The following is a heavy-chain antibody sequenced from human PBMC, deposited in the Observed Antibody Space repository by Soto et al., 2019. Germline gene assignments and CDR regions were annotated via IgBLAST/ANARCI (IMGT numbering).Heavy chain of an antibody. J-gene: IGHJ5*02. Sequence: QITLKESGPTLVKPTQTLTLTCTLSGFSLTTTGVGVSWIRQPPGKALEWLALIYWNGDKRYSPSLKNRGTITKDTAKNQVGLTMTSMDPVDTATYYCAHVELCLGESCYVSGGKNWFDPWGQGTLVTVSS. CDR3: AHVELCLGESCYVSGGKNWFDP. CDR2: IYWNGDK. V-gene: IGHV2-5*01. CDR1: GFSLTTTGVG. D-gene: IGHD2-15*01.